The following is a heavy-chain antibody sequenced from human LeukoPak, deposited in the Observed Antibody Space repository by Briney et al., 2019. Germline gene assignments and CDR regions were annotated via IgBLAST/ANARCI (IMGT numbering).Heavy chain of an antibody. V-gene: IGHV3-23*01. CDR2: ISGSGGST. Sequence: GGSLRLSCAASGFTFSSYAMSWVRQAPGKGLEWVSAISGSGGSTYYADSVKGRFTISRDNSANTLYLQMSSLRADDTAVYYCAQDSPVLTFWGQGALVTVSS. J-gene: IGHJ4*02. CDR3: AQDSPVLTF. CDR1: GFTFSSYA. D-gene: IGHD3-16*01.